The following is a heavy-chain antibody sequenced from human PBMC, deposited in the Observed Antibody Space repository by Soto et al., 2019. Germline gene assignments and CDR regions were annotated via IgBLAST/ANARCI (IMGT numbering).Heavy chain of an antibody. D-gene: IGHD3-22*01. CDR1: GGSISSSSYY. J-gene: IGHJ4*02. V-gene: IGHV4-39*01. Sequence: SETLSLTCTVSGGSISSSSYYWGWIRQPPGKGLEWIGSIYYSGSTYYNPSLKSRVTISVDTSKTQFSLKLSSVTAADTAVYYCARHPAYYYDSSRSMWDFDYWGQGTLVTVSS. CDR3: ARHPAYYYDSSRSMWDFDY. CDR2: IYYSGST.